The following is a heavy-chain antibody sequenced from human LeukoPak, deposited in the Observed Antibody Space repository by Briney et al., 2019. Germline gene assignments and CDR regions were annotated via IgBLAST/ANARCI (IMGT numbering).Heavy chain of an antibody. V-gene: IGHV1-2*02. Sequence: ASVKVSCKASGYTFTGYYMHWVRQAPGQGLEWMGWINPNSGGTNYAQKFQGRVTMTRDTSSSTAYMELSTLRSDDTAVYYCARALGSSWSSDTQPRDYWGQGTLVTVSS. D-gene: IGHD6-13*01. CDR1: GYTFTGYY. CDR2: INPNSGGT. J-gene: IGHJ4*02. CDR3: ARALGSSWSSDTQPRDY.